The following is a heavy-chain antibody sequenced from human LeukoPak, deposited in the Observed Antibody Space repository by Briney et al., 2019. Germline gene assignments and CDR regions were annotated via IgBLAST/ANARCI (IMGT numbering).Heavy chain of an antibody. CDR1: GFTVSSNY. J-gene: IGHJ4*02. CDR3: ARGFDSSGYGHFDY. CDR2: IYSGGST. Sequence: PGGSLRLSCAASGFTVSSNYMSWVRQAPGKGLEWVSVIYSGGSTYYADSVKGRFTISRDNSKNTLYLQMNSLRAEDTTVYYCARGFDSSGYGHFDYWGQRTLVTVSS. V-gene: IGHV3-53*01. D-gene: IGHD3-22*01.